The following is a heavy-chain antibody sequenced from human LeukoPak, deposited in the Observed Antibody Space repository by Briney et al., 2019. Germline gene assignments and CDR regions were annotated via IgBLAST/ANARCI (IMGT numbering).Heavy chain of an antibody. J-gene: IGHJ4*02. V-gene: IGHV4-59*01. D-gene: IGHD5-12*01. CDR2: IDYTGTT. CDR1: GGSISSYY. CDR3: ARGTPYRSGYPFHY. Sequence: SETLSLSCTVSGGSISSYYWTWIRQPPGKGLEWIGYIDYTGTTNYNPSLKSRVTMSVDTSKDHFSLRLSSVTAADTAVYYCARGTPYRSGYPFHYWGQGTLVTVSS.